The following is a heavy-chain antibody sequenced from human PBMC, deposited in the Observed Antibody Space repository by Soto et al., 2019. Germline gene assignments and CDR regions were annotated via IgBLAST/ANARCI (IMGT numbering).Heavy chain of an antibody. CDR2: IIPIFGTA. Sequence: GASVKVSCKASGGTFSSYAISWVRQAPGQGLEWMGGIIPIFGTANYAQKFQGRVTITADESTSTAYMELSSLRSEDTAVYYCASAIVVVTATRAFDIWGQGTMVTVSS. D-gene: IGHD2-21*02. CDR3: ASAIVVVTATRAFDI. V-gene: IGHV1-69*13. CDR1: GGTFSSYA. J-gene: IGHJ3*02.